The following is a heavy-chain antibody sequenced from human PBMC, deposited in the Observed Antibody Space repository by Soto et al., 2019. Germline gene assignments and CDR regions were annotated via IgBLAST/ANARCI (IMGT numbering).Heavy chain of an antibody. CDR3: AAGEASSRNLAPYYLDF. CDR2: IHYSGTT. D-gene: IGHD6-13*01. CDR1: GGSISRYY. J-gene: IGHJ4*02. Sequence: PSETLSLTCTVSGGSISRYYWNWIRQPAGEGLEWIGYIHYSGTTSFFPSYNPSLRSRVTISEDTSKNQFSLKLLSVTTADTAVYFCAAGEASSRNLAPYYLDFWGQGTLVTVSS. V-gene: IGHV4-59*01.